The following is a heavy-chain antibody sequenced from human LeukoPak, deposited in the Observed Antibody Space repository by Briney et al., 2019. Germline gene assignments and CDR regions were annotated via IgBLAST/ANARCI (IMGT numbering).Heavy chain of an antibody. J-gene: IGHJ3*02. CDR2: ISGSDDST. CDR1: GFTFSSHA. Sequence: GGSLRLSCAASGFTFSSHAMSWVRQPPGKGLEWVSGISGSDDSTYYADSVKVRFSISRDNSKNTLYLQMNSLRAEDTAVYYCAKVWSHGFDIWGQGTMVTVSS. CDR3: AKVWSHGFDI. D-gene: IGHD3-16*01. V-gene: IGHV3-23*01.